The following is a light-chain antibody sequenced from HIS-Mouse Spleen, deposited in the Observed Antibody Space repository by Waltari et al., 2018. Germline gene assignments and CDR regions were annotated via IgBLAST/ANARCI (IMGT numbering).Light chain of an antibody. J-gene: IGLJ2*01. V-gene: IGLV2-23*01. CDR3: CSYAGSSTLV. CDR1: SSDVGSYNL. Sequence: QSALTQPASVSGSPGQSITIPCTGTSSDVGSYNLVSWYQKHPGKAPKLMIYEGSKRPSGVSNRFSGSKSGNTASLTISGLQAEDEADYYCCSYAGSSTLVFGGVTKLTVL. CDR2: EGS.